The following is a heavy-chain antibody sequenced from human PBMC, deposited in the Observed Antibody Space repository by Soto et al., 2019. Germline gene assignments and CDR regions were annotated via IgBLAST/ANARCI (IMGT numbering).Heavy chain of an antibody. CDR2: IDPSDSQT. CDR3: ARQIYDSDTGPNFQYYFDS. D-gene: IGHD3-22*01. CDR1: GYSFAGYW. V-gene: IGHV5-10-1*01. Sequence: GESLKISCKGSGYSFAGYWITWVRQKPGKGLEWMGRIDPSDSQTYYSPSFRGHVTISATKSITTVFLQWSSLRASDTALYYCARQIYDSDTGPNFQYYFDSWGQGTPVTVSS. J-gene: IGHJ4*02.